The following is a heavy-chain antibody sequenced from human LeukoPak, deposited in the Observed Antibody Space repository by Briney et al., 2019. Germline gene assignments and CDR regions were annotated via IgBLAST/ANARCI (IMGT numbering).Heavy chain of an antibody. CDR2: INPKNAGT. J-gene: IGHJ4*02. Sequence: ASVKVSCKASGYTFTGQYMHWVRQAPGQGLEWMGWINPKNAGTNFAQRFQGRVTMTRDTSISTVYMELSRLRSDDTALYYCARTLYIAAVPGGFDYWGQGTLITVSS. V-gene: IGHV1-2*02. D-gene: IGHD6-13*01. CDR1: GYTFTGQY. CDR3: ARTLYIAAVPGGFDY.